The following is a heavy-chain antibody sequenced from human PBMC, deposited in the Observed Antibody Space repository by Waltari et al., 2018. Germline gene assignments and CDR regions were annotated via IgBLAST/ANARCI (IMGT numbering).Heavy chain of an antibody. CDR1: GYSISSGYY. Sequence: QVQLQESGPGLVKPSETLSLTCAVSGYSISSGYYWGWIRQPPGKGLEWIGSIYYSGSTYYNPSLKGRVIISVDTSKNQFSLKLSSLTAADTAMYYCAGGGTIFGVVITPGYWGQGTLVTVSS. V-gene: IGHV4-38-2*01. D-gene: IGHD3-3*01. CDR2: IYYSGST. J-gene: IGHJ4*02. CDR3: AGGGTIFGVVITPGY.